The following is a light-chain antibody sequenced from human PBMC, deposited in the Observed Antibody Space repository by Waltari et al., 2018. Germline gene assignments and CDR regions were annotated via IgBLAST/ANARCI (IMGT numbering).Light chain of an antibody. CDR2: VAS. J-gene: IGKJ1*01. CDR3: QKYGTRPAT. CDR1: QSVGRT. V-gene: IGKV3-20*01. Sequence: EIVLTQSPASLSLSPGDRATLSCRASQSVGRTLAWYQQRPGQAPRLLIYVASSRATGLPDRFSGSGSGTDFSLTISRLEPEDFAVYYCQKYGTRPATFGQGTKVEVK.